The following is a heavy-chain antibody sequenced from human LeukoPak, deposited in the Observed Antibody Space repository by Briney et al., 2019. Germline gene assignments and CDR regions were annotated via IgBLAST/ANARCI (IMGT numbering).Heavy chain of an antibody. Sequence: SLKVSCKISVGTFSSFSISWVRQAPGQGLEWMGRIIPVFDTANYAQKFQGRVTITADRSTRTAYMELTRLTSEDTAVYYCAREVLERRVRGGYHYMDVWGKGTTVTVSS. V-gene: IGHV1-69*08. CDR1: VGTFSSFS. CDR3: AREVLERRVRGGYHYMDV. CDR2: IIPVFDTA. J-gene: IGHJ6*03. D-gene: IGHD1-1*01.